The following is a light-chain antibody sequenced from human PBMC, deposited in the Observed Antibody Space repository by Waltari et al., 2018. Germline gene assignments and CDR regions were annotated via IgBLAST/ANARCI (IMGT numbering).Light chain of an antibody. Sequence: EVVMTQSPATLSVSPGERATLSCRASQSVSTNLAWYQQKPGQAPRLLIYGASTRATGSPARFSGGGSGTEFSLTISSLQSEDFAVYFCQQYNSWPQTFGQGTKVEI. CDR1: QSVSTN. J-gene: IGKJ1*01. CDR3: QQYNSWPQT. V-gene: IGKV3-15*01. CDR2: GAS.